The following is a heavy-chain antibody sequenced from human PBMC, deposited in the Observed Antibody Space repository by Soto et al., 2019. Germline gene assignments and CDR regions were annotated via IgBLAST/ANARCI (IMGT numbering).Heavy chain of an antibody. J-gene: IGHJ4*02. CDR2: IDNGGLET. V-gene: IGHV3-7*03. D-gene: IGHD2-2*02. CDR3: ARTILIPDFDN. CDR1: GFTFCHYW. Sequence: EVQLVQSGGGLVQPGGSLRLSCEASGFTFCHYWMSWVRQAPGKGLEWVAFIDNGGLETPYADSVKGRLTLSRDNTKNTVLPEMRPLRAEHTAIYDCARTILIPDFDNWCQGTPVSVPS.